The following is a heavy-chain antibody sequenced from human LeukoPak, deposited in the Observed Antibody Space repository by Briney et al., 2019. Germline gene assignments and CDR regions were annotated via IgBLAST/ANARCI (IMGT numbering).Heavy chain of an antibody. Sequence: GGSLRLSCAASGFTFSSYSMNWVRQAPGKGLEWVSYISSSSSTIYYADSVKGRFTISRDNSKTTLYLQLTSLRVEDTATYYCAKDVTPGRESFDYWGQGTVVTVSS. V-gene: IGHV3-48*04. D-gene: IGHD4-4*01. J-gene: IGHJ4*02. CDR3: AKDVTPGRESFDY. CDR2: ISSSSSTI. CDR1: GFTFSSYS.